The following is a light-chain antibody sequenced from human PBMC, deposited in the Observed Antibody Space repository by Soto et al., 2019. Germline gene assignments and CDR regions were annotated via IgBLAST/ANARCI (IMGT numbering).Light chain of an antibody. CDR2: ANI. V-gene: IGLV1-40*01. Sequence: QSVLTQPPSVSGAPGQRVTISCTGSSSNIGAGYDVHWYQQLPGTAPKLLIYANINRPSGIPDRFSGSKSGTSASLAITGLQAEDEADYYCHSYDGSLSGSVFGGGTKVTVL. CDR1: SSNIGAGYD. J-gene: IGLJ2*01. CDR3: HSYDGSLSGSV.